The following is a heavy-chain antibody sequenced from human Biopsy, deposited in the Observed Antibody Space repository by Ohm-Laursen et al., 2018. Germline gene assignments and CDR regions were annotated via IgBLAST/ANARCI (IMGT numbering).Heavy chain of an antibody. V-gene: IGHV3-9*01. CDR3: VRGYSSSWSGYLDH. D-gene: IGHD3-3*01. Sequence: SLRLSCTASGFTFDDHVMHWVRQAPGKGLEWVSGISWDGGSEGYADSVKGRFTISRDNAKNSLFLQMNSLTTEDTALYYCVRGYSSSWSGYLDHWGQRTLVTVSS. J-gene: IGHJ4*02. CDR2: ISWDGGSE. CDR1: GFTFDDHV.